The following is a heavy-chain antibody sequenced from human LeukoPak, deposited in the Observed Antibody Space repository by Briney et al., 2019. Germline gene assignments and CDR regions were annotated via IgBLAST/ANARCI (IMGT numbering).Heavy chain of an antibody. CDR2: IQNDGNNK. D-gene: IGHD6-6*01. Sequence: PGGSLRLSCAASGFTFSSNGMHWVRQAPGKGLEWVAFIQNDGNNKKYADSVKGRFTISRDNSKNTPYLQTNSLRIEDAAVYYCAERWGTSSLYLVNWGQGTLVTVSS. V-gene: IGHV3-30*02. CDR3: AERWGTSSLYLVN. J-gene: IGHJ4*02. CDR1: GFTFSSNG.